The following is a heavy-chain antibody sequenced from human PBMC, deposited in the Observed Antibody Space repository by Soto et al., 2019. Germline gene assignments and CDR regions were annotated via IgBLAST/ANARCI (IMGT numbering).Heavy chain of an antibody. CDR3: ARHQSHSSSYVDP. CDR2: IYYSGST. D-gene: IGHD6-13*01. V-gene: IGHV4-39*01. Sequence: SETLSLTCTVSGGSMSSYYWGWIRQPPGKGLEWIGSIYYSGSTYYNPSLKSRVTISVDTSKNQFSLKLSSVTAADTAVYYCARHQSHSSSYVDPWGQGTLVTVSS. J-gene: IGHJ5*02. CDR1: GGSMSSYY.